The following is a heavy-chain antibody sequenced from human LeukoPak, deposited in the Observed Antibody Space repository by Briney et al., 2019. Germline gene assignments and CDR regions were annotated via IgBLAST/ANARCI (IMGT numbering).Heavy chain of an antibody. J-gene: IGHJ4*02. CDR2: IYSGGST. CDR3: ARDHVTFFDL. Sequence: GGSVRLYCSASGFTVSTNYRTWIRQAPGKGLEWVSVIYSGGSTYYADSVKNRFTISRDKAKNTVYLQMNSLRGEDTAVYHCARDHVTFFDLWGQGTLVTVSS. V-gene: IGHV3-66*01. CDR1: GFTVSTNY. D-gene: IGHD4-11*01.